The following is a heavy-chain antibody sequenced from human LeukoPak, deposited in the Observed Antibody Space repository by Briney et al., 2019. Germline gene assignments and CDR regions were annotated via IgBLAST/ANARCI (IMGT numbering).Heavy chain of an antibody. J-gene: IGHJ6*04. Sequence: GASVKVSCKASGYTFTSYAMHWVRQAPGQRLEWMGWINAGNDNTKYSQKFQGRVTITRDTSASTAYMELSSLRSEDTAVYYCAAGDIVVVPAAPATDYYYYYGMDVWGKGTTVTVSS. CDR2: INAGNDNT. CDR3: AAGDIVVVPAAPATDYYYYYGMDV. CDR1: GYTFTSYA. V-gene: IGHV1-3*01. D-gene: IGHD2-2*01.